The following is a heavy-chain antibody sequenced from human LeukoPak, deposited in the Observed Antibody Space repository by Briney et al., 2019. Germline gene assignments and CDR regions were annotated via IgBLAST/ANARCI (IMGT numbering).Heavy chain of an antibody. D-gene: IGHD3-10*01. J-gene: IGHJ4*02. CDR1: GYTFISYD. Sequence: ASVKVSCKASGYTFISYDINWVRQAPGQGLEWMGWLSPKSGDTGYAQKFQGRVTMTMNTSINTAYMELSSLRSEDTAVYYCAKALHQLLWFGELLSFDYWGQGTLVTVSS. V-gene: IGHV1-8*01. CDR3: AKALHQLLWFGELLSFDY. CDR2: LSPKSGDT.